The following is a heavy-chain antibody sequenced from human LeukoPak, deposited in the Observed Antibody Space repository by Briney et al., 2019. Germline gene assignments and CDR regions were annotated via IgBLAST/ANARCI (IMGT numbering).Heavy chain of an antibody. CDR1: GYSISSGYY. V-gene: IGHV4-38-2*02. CDR3: ARGFGYCGGGSCYSLNP. Sequence: SETLSLTCTVSGYSISSGYYWGWIRQPPGKGLEWIGSIYHSGSTYYNPSLKSRVTISVDTSKNQFSLKLSSVTAADTAVYYCARGFGYCGGGSCYSLNPWGQGTLVTVSS. CDR2: IYHSGST. D-gene: IGHD2-15*01. J-gene: IGHJ5*02.